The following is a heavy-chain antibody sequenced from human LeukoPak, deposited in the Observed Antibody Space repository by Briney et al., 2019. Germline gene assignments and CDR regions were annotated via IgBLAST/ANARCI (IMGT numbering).Heavy chain of an antibody. J-gene: IGHJ5*02. CDR1: GFSFNYFW. CDR2: IKQDGTEK. CDR3: ARDAEVGTLFGVLSRYNWFDP. Sequence: PGGSLRLSCAASGFSFNYFWMSWVRQAPGKGLEWVANIKQDGTEKYYADSVKGRFTISRDNAKKSLYLQMNSLRAEDTAVYYCARDAEVGTLFGVLSRYNWFDPWGQGALVTVSS. D-gene: IGHD3-3*01. V-gene: IGHV3-7*01.